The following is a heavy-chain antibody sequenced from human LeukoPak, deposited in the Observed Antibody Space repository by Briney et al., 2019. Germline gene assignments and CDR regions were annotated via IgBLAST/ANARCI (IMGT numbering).Heavy chain of an antibody. CDR2: IYYSGST. CDR1: GGSISSHY. V-gene: IGHV4-59*11. J-gene: IGHJ4*02. CDR3: ARDGSYYDSSGIFDY. D-gene: IGHD3-22*01. Sequence: NPSETLSLTCTVSGGSISSHYWSWIRQPPGKGLEWIGYIYYSGSTNYNPSLKSRVTISVDTSKNQFSLKLSSVTAADTAVCYCARDGSYYDSSGIFDYWGQGTLVTVSS.